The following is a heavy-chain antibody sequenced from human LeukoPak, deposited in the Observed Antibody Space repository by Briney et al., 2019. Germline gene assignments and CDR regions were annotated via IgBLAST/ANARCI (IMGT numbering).Heavy chain of an antibody. V-gene: IGHV4-39*07. CDR3: AREDSGYCSGGSCYSVDY. CDR2: IYYSGST. J-gene: IGHJ4*02. Sequence: SETLSLTCTVSGGSISSSNYYWGWIRQPPGKGLEWIGSIYYSGSTYYSPSLKSRVTISVDTSKNQFSLKLSSVTAADTAVYYCAREDSGYCSGGSCYSVDYWGQGTLVTVSS. D-gene: IGHD2-15*01. CDR1: GGSISSSNYY.